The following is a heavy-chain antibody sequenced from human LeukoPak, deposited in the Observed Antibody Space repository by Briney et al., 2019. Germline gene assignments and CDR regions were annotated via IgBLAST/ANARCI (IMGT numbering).Heavy chain of an antibody. CDR1: GFTLSSYS. J-gene: IGHJ4*02. CDR3: ARVGGSGSPYYFDY. Sequence: GSLSHSRAASGFTLSSYSMNWVRQAPGKGLEWVSSISSSSYIYYADSVKGRFTISRDNAKNSLYLQMNSLRAEDTAVYYCARVGGSGSPYYFDYWGQGTLVTVSS. D-gene: IGHD3-10*01. CDR2: ISSSSYI. V-gene: IGHV3-21*01.